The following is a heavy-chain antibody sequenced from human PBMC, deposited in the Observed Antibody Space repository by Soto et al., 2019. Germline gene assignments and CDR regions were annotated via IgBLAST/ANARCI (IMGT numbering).Heavy chain of an antibody. V-gene: IGHV3-33*01. CDR1: GFTFSSYG. J-gene: IGHJ4*02. Sequence: QVQLVESGGGVVQPGRSLRLSCAASGFTFSSYGMHWVRQAPGKGLEWVAVIWYDGSNKYYADSVKGRFTISRDNSKNTLYLQMNSRRAEDTAVYYCARDLVGYCSGGSCSKGYWGQGTLVTVSS. D-gene: IGHD2-15*01. CDR3: ARDLVGYCSGGSCSKGY. CDR2: IWYDGSNK.